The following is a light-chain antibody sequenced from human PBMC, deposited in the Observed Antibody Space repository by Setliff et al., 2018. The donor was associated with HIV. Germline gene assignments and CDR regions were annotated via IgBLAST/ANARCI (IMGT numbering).Light chain of an antibody. CDR3: CSYAGSSSYV. CDR2: DVS. J-gene: IGLJ1*01. V-gene: IGLV2-11*01. CDR1: SSDVGGYNY. Sequence: SALTQPRSVSGSPGQSVTISCTGTSSDVGGYNYVSWYQQHPGKAPKLMIYDVSKRPSGVPDRFSGSKSGNTASLTISGLQAEDEADYYCCSYAGSSSYVFGTGTKGTVL.